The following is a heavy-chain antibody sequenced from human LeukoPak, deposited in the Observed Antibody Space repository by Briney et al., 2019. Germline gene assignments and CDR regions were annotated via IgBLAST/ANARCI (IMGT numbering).Heavy chain of an antibody. CDR2: ISYDGTNK. D-gene: IGHD1-26*01. Sequence: GGSLRLSCAASGFTFSSYVMIWVRQAPGKGLEWVAVISYDGTNKYYADSVKGRFTISRDNSKNTLYLEMNSLRAEDTAVYYCAREHYHFDYWGQGTLVTVSS. CDR1: GFTFSSYV. J-gene: IGHJ4*02. CDR3: AREHYHFDY. V-gene: IGHV3-30*03.